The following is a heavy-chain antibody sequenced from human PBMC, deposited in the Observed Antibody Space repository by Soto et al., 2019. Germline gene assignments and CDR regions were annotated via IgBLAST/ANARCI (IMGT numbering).Heavy chain of an antibody. CDR3: DRPIHGERYPLDY. V-gene: IGHV4-30-4*01. D-gene: IGHD2-21*01. J-gene: IGHJ4*02. CDR1: GGSISSGDYY. CDR2: IYYSGST. Sequence: NPSETLSLTCTVSGGSISSGDYYWSWIRQPPGKGLEWIGYIYYSGSTYYNPSLKSRVTISVDTSKNQFSLKLSSVTAADTAVYYCDRPIHGERYPLDYWGQGTLVTVSS.